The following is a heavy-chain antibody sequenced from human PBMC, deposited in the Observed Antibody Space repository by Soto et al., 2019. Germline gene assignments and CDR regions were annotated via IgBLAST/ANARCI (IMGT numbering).Heavy chain of an antibody. D-gene: IGHD2-15*01. V-gene: IGHV3-64D*06. J-gene: IGHJ4*02. CDR3: VKVSGYCTGGSCFSYFDY. CDR1: GFTFSHHS. CDR2: ISGSGGNI. Sequence: GGSLRLSCSGSGFTFSHHSLYWVRQPPGKGLQCVSSISGSGGNIYYAESVKGRFTISRDNSKNTLYLQMTSLSSEDSAVYYCVKVSGYCTGGSCFSYFDYWGQGTPVTVSS.